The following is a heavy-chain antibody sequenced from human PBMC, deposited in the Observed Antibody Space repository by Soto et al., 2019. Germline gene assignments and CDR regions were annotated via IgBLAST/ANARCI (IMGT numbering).Heavy chain of an antibody. Sequence: QVQLQQSGAGLLKPSETLSLTCDVYGGSFSGYIWTWIRQTPGKGLQWIGQINHSGSANYNPSLTSRVTMSVHTSNSQFYLELSSVSAADTAVYYCARGLISGSHYSGGWYYFDSWGQGAQVTVSS. J-gene: IGHJ4*02. CDR2: INHSGSA. D-gene: IGHD1-26*01. CDR3: ARGLISGSHYSGGWYYFDS. CDR1: GGSFSGYI. V-gene: IGHV4-34*01.